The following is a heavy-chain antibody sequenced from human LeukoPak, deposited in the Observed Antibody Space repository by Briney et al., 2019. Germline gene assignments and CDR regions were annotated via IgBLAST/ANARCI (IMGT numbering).Heavy chain of an antibody. J-gene: IGHJ3*02. CDR3: ARGGCSGGSCYEDAFDI. CDR1: GGSFSGYY. CDR2: INHSGST. D-gene: IGHD2-15*01. V-gene: IGHV4-34*01. Sequence: SETLSLTCAVYGGSFSGYYWSWIRQPPGKGLERIGEINHSGSTNYNPSLKSRVTISVDTSKNQFSLKLSSVTAADTAVYYCARGGCSGGSCYEDAFDIWGQGTMVTVSS.